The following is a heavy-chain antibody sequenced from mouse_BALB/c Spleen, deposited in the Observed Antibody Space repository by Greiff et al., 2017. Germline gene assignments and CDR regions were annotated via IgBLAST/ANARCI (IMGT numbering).Heavy chain of an antibody. V-gene: IGHV2-9*02. CDR1: GFSLTSYG. J-gene: IGHJ3*01. D-gene: IGHD4-1*02. CDR3: ARGEDQLGFAY. CDR2: IWAGGST. Sequence: QVQLQQSGPGLVAPSQSLSITCPVSGFSLTSYGVHWVRQPPGKGLEWLGVIWAGGSTNYNSALMSRLSISKDNSKSQVFLKMNSLQTDDTAMYYCARGEDQLGFAYWGQGTLVTVSA.